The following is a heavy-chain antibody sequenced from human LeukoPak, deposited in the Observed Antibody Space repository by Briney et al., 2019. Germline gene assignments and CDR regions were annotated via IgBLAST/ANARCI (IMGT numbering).Heavy chain of an antibody. Sequence: SETLSLTCTVSGVSISTYYGTWIRQPPGKGLEWIGYMYYSGSPNYSPSLKSRVTISVDTSKSQFSLKVSSVTAADTAVYYCATFRKWDDAFDIWGQGTMVTVSS. D-gene: IGHD1-26*01. CDR3: ATFRKWDDAFDI. CDR1: GVSISTYY. J-gene: IGHJ3*02. CDR2: MYYSGSP. V-gene: IGHV4-59*08.